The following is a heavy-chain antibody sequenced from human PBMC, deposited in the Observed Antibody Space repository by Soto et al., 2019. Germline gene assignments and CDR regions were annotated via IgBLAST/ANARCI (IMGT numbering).Heavy chain of an antibody. J-gene: IGHJ4*02. Sequence: EVQLLESGGGLVQPGGSLRLSCTASGFTFSSNAMSWVRQAPGKGLEWVSSISGSAGVTYYADSVKGRFTISRDNSKNALYLQMNSLRAEDTAVYYCARDLYGSGSHSFDYWGQGTLVTVSS. V-gene: IGHV3-23*01. D-gene: IGHD3-10*01. CDR2: ISGSAGVT. CDR1: GFTFSSNA. CDR3: ARDLYGSGSHSFDY.